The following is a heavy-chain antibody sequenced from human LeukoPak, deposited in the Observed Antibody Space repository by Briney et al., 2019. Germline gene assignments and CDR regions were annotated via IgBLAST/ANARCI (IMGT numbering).Heavy chain of an antibody. D-gene: IGHD3-10*01. CDR3: ARAIYGSGSYSLDY. Sequence: GGSLRLSCAASGFTFSSYEMNWVRQAPGKGLEGVSYISSSGSTIYYADSVKGRFTISRDNAKNSLYLQMNSLGAEDTAVYYCARAIYGSGSYSLDYWGQGTLVTVSS. CDR2: ISSSGSTI. V-gene: IGHV3-48*03. CDR1: GFTFSSYE. J-gene: IGHJ4*02.